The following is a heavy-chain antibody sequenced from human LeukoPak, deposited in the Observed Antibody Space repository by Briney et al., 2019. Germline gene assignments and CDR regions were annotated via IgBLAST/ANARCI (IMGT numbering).Heavy chain of an antibody. CDR1: GFTFSSYW. J-gene: IGHJ5*02. D-gene: IGHD3-10*01. Sequence: GGSLRLSCAASGFTFSSYWMNWVRQAPGKGLEWVSSISSSSSYIYYADSVKGRFTISRDNAKNSLYLQMNSLRAEDTAVYYCARELLWFGEPRNWFDPWGQGTLVTVSS. CDR2: ISSSSSYI. V-gene: IGHV3-21*01. CDR3: ARELLWFGEPRNWFDP.